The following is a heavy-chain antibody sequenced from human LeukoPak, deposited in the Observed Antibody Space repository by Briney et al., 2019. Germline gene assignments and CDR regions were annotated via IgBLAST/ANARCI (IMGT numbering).Heavy chain of an antibody. J-gene: IGHJ2*01. Sequence: SETLSLTCVVSGDSISRYYWSLIRQPPGKGLEWIGNIYYNGRTNYNPSLKSRVTMSLDTPKKHFSLNLKSVTAADTAVYYCVRDLGVTGLWYFDLWGRGTLVTVSS. CDR1: GDSISRYY. CDR2: IYYNGRT. V-gene: IGHV4-59*01. D-gene: IGHD3-10*01. CDR3: VRDLGVTGLWYFDL.